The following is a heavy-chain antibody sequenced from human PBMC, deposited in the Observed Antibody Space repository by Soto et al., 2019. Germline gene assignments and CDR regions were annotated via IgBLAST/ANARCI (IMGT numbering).Heavy chain of an antibody. CDR3: ARDLSGRTPL. V-gene: IGHV1-69*13. Sequence: ASVKVSCKASGGTFSSYAISWVRQAPGQGLEWMGGIIPIFGTANYAQKFQGRVTITADESTSTAYMELSSLRSEDTAVYYCARDLSGRTPLWGQRTLVTVSS. J-gene: IGHJ4*02. CDR1: GGTFSSYA. CDR2: IIPIFGTA. D-gene: IGHD5-12*01.